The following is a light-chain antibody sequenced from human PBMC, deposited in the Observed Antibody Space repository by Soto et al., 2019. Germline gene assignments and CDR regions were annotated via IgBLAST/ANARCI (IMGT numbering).Light chain of an antibody. CDR2: DVS. CDR3: SSYTSSSTV. J-gene: IGLJ2*01. V-gene: IGLV2-14*01. CDR1: SSDVGGYNY. Sequence: QSALTQPASVSGSPGQSITISCTGTSSDVGGYNYVSWYQQHPGKAPKLMIYDVSNRPSGVANRFSGSKSGNTASLTISWLQAEDAADYYCSSYTSSSTVFGGGTKLTVL.